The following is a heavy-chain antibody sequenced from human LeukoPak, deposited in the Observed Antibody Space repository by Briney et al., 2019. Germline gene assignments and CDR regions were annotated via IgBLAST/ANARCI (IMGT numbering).Heavy chain of an antibody. CDR1: GYTFTSYG. V-gene: IGHV1-8*03. CDR3: ARGPGRIDY. CDR2: MNPNSGNT. J-gene: IGHJ4*02. Sequence: ASVKVSCKASGYTFTSYGISWVRQAPGQGLEWMGWMNPNSGNTGYAQKFQGRVTITRNTSISTAYMELSSLRSEDTAVYYCARGPGRIDYWGQGTLVTVSS.